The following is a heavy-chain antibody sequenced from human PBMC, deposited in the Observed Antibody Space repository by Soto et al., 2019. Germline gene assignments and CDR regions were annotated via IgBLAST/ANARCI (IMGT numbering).Heavy chain of an antibody. D-gene: IGHD6-13*01. Sequence: QLQLQESGPGLVKPSETLSLTCTVSGGSISSSSYYWGWIRQPPGKGLEWIGSIYYSGSTYYNPSLKSRVTISVDTSKNQFSLKLSSVTAADTAVYYCARLGGIAAAGTIWFDPWGQGTLVTVSS. CDR1: GGSISSSSYY. CDR3: ARLGGIAAAGTIWFDP. CDR2: IYYSGST. V-gene: IGHV4-39*01. J-gene: IGHJ5*02.